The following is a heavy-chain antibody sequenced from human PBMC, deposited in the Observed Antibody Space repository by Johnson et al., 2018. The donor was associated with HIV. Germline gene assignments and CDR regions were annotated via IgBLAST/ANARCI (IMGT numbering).Heavy chain of an antibody. Sequence: VQLVESGGGLVKPGGSLRLSCTASGFTFDDYAMHWVRQAPGKGLEWVSGINWNRGRTGYADSVKGRFTISRDNAKNSLYLQMNSLRAEDTAVYYCASPLYGDYDPIAFDIWGQGTMVTVSS. CDR1: GFTFDDYA. CDR3: ASPLYGDYDPIAFDI. D-gene: IGHD4-17*01. V-gene: IGHV3-20*04. J-gene: IGHJ3*02. CDR2: INWNRGRT.